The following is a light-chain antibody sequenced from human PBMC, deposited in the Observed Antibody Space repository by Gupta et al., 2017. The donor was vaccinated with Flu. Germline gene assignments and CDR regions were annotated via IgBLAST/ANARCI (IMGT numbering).Light chain of an antibody. V-gene: IGLV3-25*02. CDR3: QSADITGSFRV. Sequence: ELTQPPSMSVSPGQTARITCFGDALSKQYAYWFQQKPGQAPQAIIFKDTERPSGIPARFSGTSSGTRVTLIISGVQVEDEADYYCQSADITGSFRVFGGGTKLTVL. CDR2: KDT. CDR1: ALSKQY. J-gene: IGLJ2*01.